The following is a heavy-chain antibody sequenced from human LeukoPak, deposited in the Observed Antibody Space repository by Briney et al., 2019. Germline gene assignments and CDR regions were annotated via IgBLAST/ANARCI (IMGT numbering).Heavy chain of an antibody. CDR2: ISSSGSTI. Sequence: GGSLRLSCAASGFTFSSYEMNWVRQAPGKGLEWVSYISSSGSTIYYADSVKGRFTISRDNAKNSLYLQMNSLRAEDTAVYHCATLGMQWPTSNDYWGQGTLVTVSS. V-gene: IGHV3-48*03. CDR3: ATLGMQWPTSNDY. J-gene: IGHJ4*02. D-gene: IGHD6-19*01. CDR1: GFTFSSYE.